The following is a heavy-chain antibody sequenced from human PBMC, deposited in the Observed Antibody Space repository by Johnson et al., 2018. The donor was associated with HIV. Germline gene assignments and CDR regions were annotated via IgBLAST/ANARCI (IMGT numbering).Heavy chain of an antibody. CDR1: GFTFSSYA. D-gene: IGHD2-21*01. CDR2: ISYDGSEK. J-gene: IGHJ3*01. CDR3: ARGWRYTEDNDDAYLLAAVDF. V-gene: IGHV3-30*04. Sequence: HVQLVESGGGLVQPGRSLRLSCAASGFTFSSYAMHWVRQAPGKGLEWVAVISYDGSEKSFADSVKGRFTISRDSSKITLYLQMNSLRAEDTAVYYCARGWRYTEDNDDAYLLAAVDFWGQGTMVAVSS.